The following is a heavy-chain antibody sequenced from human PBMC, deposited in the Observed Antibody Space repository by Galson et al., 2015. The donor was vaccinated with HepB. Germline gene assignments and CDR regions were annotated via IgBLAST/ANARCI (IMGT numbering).Heavy chain of an antibody. V-gene: IGHV3-74*01. J-gene: IGHJ4*02. CDR2: IDNDGSIT. CDR3: ARGFDY. CDR1: GFTFSSHW. Sequence: SLRLSCAASGFTFSSHWMHWVRQAPGKGLMWLSHIDNDGSITSYADSVKGRFTISRDNAKNTLYLQMNSLRAEDTAVYYCARGFDYWGQGTLVTVSS.